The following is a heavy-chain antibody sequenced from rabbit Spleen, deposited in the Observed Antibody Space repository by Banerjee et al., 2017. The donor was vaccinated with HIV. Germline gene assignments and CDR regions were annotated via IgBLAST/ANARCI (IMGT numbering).Heavy chain of an antibody. J-gene: IGHJ3*01. CDR3: ARRVAGYGGYDL. Sequence: QEQLKETGGGLVKPEGSLTLTCKASGVSFNDKDVMCWVRQAPGKGLEWIACIDAGSSGFTYFATWAKGRFTFSKTSSTTVTLQMTSLTAADTATYFCARRVAGYGGYDLWGQGTLVTVS. CDR2: IDAGSSGFT. V-gene: IGHV1S45*01. D-gene: IGHD7-1*01. CDR1: GVSFNDKDV.